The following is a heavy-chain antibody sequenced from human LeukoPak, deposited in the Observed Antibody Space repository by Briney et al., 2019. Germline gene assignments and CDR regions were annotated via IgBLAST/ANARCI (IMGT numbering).Heavy chain of an antibody. CDR1: GGSLSSGGYY. Sequence: SETLSLTCTVSGGSLSSGGYYWSWIRQHPGKGLEWIGYIYYSGSTYYNPSLKSRVTISVDTSKNQFSLKLSSVTAADTAVYYCASGRYYYDSSGYLNDAFDIWGQGTMVTVSS. V-gene: IGHV4-31*03. CDR3: ASGRYYYDSSGYLNDAFDI. CDR2: IYYSGST. D-gene: IGHD3-22*01. J-gene: IGHJ3*02.